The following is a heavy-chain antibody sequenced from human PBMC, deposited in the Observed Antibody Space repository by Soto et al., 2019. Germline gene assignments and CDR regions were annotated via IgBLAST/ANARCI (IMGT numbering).Heavy chain of an antibody. J-gene: IGHJ3*02. CDR1: GYPVTAYY. CDR2: INPATGAA. V-gene: IGHV1-2*02. D-gene: IGHD3-3*01. CDR3: ARGGGVGVAGSAAFDM. Sequence: QLHLVQSGAVVKKPGASVTVSCSASGYPVTAYYMHWVRQAPGRGLEWMGGINPATGAAKYTQTCRGRGNMTRDTATSTVFVELSGLTSEDTAVFYCARGGGVGVAGSAAFDMWGQGTLVTGAS.